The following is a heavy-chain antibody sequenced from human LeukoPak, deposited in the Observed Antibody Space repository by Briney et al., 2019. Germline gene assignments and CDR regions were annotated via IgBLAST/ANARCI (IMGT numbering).Heavy chain of an antibody. CDR2: ICHSGVT. Sequence: SETLSLTCTVSAGSINTYYWNWIRQPPGKGLEWIGYICHSGVTNSNPSLKSRVTISVDTSKNQFSLKLSSVTAADTAVYYCAGDPYNYKWFDIWGQGTLVTVSS. CDR3: AGDPYNYKWFDI. J-gene: IGHJ5*02. V-gene: IGHV4-59*01. CDR1: AGSINTYY. D-gene: IGHD1-20*01.